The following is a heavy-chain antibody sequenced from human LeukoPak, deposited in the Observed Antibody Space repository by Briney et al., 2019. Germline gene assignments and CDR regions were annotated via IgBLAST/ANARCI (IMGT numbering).Heavy chain of an antibody. D-gene: IGHD6-13*01. CDR3: ARVLAWQQLGLDY. CDR2: INSDGSST. V-gene: IGHV3-74*01. CDR1: GFTFSSYW. J-gene: IGHJ4*02. Sequence: GGSLRLSCAASGFTFSSYWMHWVRQAPGKGLVWVSRINSDGSSTSYADSVKGRFTISRDNAKNTLYLQMNSLGAEDTAVYYCARVLAWQQLGLDYWGQGTLVTVSS.